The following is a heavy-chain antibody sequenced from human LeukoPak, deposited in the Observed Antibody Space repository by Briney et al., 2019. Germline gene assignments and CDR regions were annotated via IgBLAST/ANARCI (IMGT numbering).Heavy chain of an antibody. CDR1: GFTFCSFA. D-gene: IGHD4-17*01. V-gene: IGHV3-23*01. CDR3: AKGLYGDYVEYFDY. Sequence: GGTLRLSCAASGFTFCSFAMSWVPQAPGKGLEGVSAISGSGGSKYYADSVKGRFTISRDSSKNTLYLQMNSLRAEDTAVYYCAKGLYGDYVEYFDYWGQGTLVTVSS. CDR2: ISGSGGSK. J-gene: IGHJ4*02.